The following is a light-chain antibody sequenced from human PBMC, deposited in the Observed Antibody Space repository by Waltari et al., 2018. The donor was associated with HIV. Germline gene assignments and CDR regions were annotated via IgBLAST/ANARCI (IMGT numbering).Light chain of an antibody. CDR3: SSYTSSSTLEV. J-gene: IGLJ2*01. Sequence: QSALTQPASVSGSPGQSITIPCSGTIRDVGGYNYVSWYQHHPGKAPKLIIYEVDHRPSGVAARFSGSKSGNTASLTISGLLPEDEADYYCSSYTSSSTLEVFGGGTKLTVL. CDR1: IRDVGGYNY. V-gene: IGLV2-14*01. CDR2: EVD.